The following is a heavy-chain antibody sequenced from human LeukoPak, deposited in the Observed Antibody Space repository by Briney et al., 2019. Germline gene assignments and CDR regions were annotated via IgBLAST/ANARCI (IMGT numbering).Heavy chain of an antibody. CDR3: AKNPGELLRIIYYYYYMDV. CDR1: GYTFTGYY. D-gene: IGHD1-26*01. CDR2: INPNSGGT. V-gene: IGHV1-2*02. J-gene: IGHJ6*03. Sequence: ASVKVSCKASGYTFTGYYMHWVRQAPGQGLEWMGWINPNSGGTNYAQKFQGRVTMTRDTSISTAYMELSRLRSDDTAVYYCAKNPGELLRIIYYYYYMDVWGKGTTVTVSS.